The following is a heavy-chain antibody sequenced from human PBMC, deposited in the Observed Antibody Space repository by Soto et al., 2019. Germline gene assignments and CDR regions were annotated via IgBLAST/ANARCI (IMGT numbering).Heavy chain of an antibody. D-gene: IGHD1-1*01. CDR1: GFTFSTYA. J-gene: IGHJ5*02. CDR2: IRDSGRNT. Sequence: GGALRLSCAASGFTFSTYAMGWVRQAPGKGLEWVSGIRDSGRNTFYADSVKGRFIISRDNSNNMLFLQMNSLRVEDAAVYYCAKEEGTIGIQLFTSWGQGTLVTVSS. CDR3: AKEEGTIGIQLFTS. V-gene: IGHV3-23*01.